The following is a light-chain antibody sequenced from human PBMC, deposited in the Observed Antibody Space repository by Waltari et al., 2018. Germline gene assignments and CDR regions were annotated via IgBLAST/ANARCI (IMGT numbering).Light chain of an antibody. Sequence: DIVMTQSPDSLAVSLGERATINCKSSQSILYSSKSKNYLAWYQQKPGQPPKLLINRASFRESGVPDRFSGSGSGTDFTLTIGSLQAEDVAIYYCQQYYNTPRTFGQGTKVEIK. CDR1: QSILYSSKSKNY. J-gene: IGKJ1*01. V-gene: IGKV4-1*01. CDR3: QQYYNTPRT. CDR2: RAS.